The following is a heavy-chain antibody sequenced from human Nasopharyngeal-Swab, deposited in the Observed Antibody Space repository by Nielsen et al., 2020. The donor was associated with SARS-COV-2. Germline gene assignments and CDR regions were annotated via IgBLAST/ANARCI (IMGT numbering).Heavy chain of an antibody. J-gene: IGHJ6*03. CDR3: ARARGAYGDYYYYYDTDV. Sequence: WIRQSPSRGLEWLGRTYYRSKWYNDYALSVKSRITINPDTSKNQFSLHLNSVTPEDTAVYYCARARGAYGDYYYYYDTDVWGKGTTVTVSS. D-gene: IGHD4-17*01. V-gene: IGHV6-1*01. CDR2: TYYRSKWYN.